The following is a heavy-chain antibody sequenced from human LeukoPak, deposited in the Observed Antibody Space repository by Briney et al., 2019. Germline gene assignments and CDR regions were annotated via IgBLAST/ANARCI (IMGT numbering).Heavy chain of an antibody. D-gene: IGHD3-10*01. CDR3: ARAYYYGSGSPYAFDI. CDR2: INPNSGGT. V-gene: IGHV1-2*04. Sequence: GASVTVSCKASGYTFTGYYMHWVRQAPGQGLKWMGWINPNSGGTNYAQKFQGWVTMTRDTSISTAYMELSRLRSDDTAVYYCARAYYYGSGSPYAFDIWGQGTMVTVSS. J-gene: IGHJ3*02. CDR1: GYTFTGYY.